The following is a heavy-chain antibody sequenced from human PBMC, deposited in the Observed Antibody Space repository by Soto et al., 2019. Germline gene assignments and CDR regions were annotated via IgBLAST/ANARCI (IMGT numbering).Heavy chain of an antibody. CDR2: ISGSGGST. J-gene: IGHJ4*02. V-gene: IGHV3-23*01. Sequence: GGSLRLSCAASGFTFSSYAMSWVRQAPGKGLEWVSAISGSGGSTYYADSVKGRFTISRDNSKNTLYLQMNSLRAEDTAVYYCAKGVGSELFIGPYSSSQYFDYWGQGTLVTVSS. CDR3: AKGVGSELFIGPYSSSQYFDY. D-gene: IGHD6-6*01. CDR1: GFTFSSYA.